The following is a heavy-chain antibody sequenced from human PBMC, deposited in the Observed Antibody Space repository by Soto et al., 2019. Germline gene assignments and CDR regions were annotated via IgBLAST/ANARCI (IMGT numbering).Heavy chain of an antibody. CDR2: IDSSGEK. V-gene: IGHV2-26*01. J-gene: IGHJ5*02. Sequence: QVTLKESGPVLVKPTEPLTLRCTVSGLSITDSEMGVSWIRQPPGQPLEWLAHIDSSGEKSYRTFLKSRLAISKDTSNSQIVLTMTNTDPADTATYYCARRHLAVAVSPWFDPWGQGIPVTVSS. D-gene: IGHD6-19*01. CDR3: ARRHLAVAVSPWFDP. CDR1: GLSITDSEMG.